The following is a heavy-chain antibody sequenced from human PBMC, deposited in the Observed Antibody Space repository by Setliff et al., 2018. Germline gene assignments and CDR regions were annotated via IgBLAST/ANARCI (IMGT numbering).Heavy chain of an antibody. CDR2: IKKDGSIK. D-gene: IGHD4-17*01. CDR3: SRDLQGSGDYVVDY. J-gene: IGHJ4*02. CDR1: GFTFRSYW. V-gene: IGHV3-7*01. Sequence: GGSLRLSCAASGFTFRSYWMSWVRQAPGKGLEWVANIKKDGSIKYYLDSVRGRFTISRDNAENSLTLQMNSLRVEDTAVYYCSRDLQGSGDYVVDYWGQGTLVTVS.